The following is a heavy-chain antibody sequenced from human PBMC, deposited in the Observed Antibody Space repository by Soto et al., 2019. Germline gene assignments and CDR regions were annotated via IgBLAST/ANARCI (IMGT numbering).Heavy chain of an antibody. D-gene: IGHD3-10*01. CDR1: GGSFSGYY. CDR2: INLSGSA. Sequence: QVQLQQWGAGLLKPSETLSLTCAVYGGSFSGYYWSWIRQPPGKGLEWIGEINLSGSANYNPSLKSRVTISVDTAKNQFSLKLSSVTAADTAVYYCARAKITMVRGVIKGNWFDPWGQGTLVTVSS. CDR3: ARAKITMVRGVIKGNWFDP. V-gene: IGHV4-34*01. J-gene: IGHJ5*02.